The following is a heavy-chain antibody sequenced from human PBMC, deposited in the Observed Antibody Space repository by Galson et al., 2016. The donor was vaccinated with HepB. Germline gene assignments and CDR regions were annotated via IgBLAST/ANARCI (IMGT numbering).Heavy chain of an antibody. D-gene: IGHD3-10*01. CDR1: GFIFSNYD. CDR3: ARRRGSGSHDY. J-gene: IGHJ4*02. V-gene: IGHV3-13*01. CDR2: IDIAGDT. Sequence: SLRLSCAASGFIFSNYDMHWVRQVAGKGLEWVSCIDIAGDTYYPDSVKGRFTISRENAKSTVYLQINSLRAEDTAVYYCARRRGSGSHDYWGQGTLVTVSS.